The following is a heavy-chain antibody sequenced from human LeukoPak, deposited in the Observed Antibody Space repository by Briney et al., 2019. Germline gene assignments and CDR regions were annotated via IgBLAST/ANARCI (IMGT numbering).Heavy chain of an antibody. J-gene: IGHJ4*02. V-gene: IGHV3-21*01. CDR1: GFTFSSYS. CDR3: ARVLHKRNYDSTTYYGY. Sequence: GGSLRLSCAASGFTFSSYSMNWVRQAPGKGLEWVSSISSSSSYIYYADSVKGRFTISRDNAKNSLYLQMNSLRAEDTAVYYCARVLHKRNYDSTTYYGYWGQGTLVTVSS. CDR2: ISSSSSYI. D-gene: IGHD3-22*01.